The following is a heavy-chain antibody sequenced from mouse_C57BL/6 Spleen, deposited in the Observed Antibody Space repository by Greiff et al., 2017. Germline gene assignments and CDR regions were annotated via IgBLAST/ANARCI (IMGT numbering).Heavy chain of an antibody. J-gene: IGHJ2*01. V-gene: IGHV1-53*01. CDR3: ARKSYYSNYEDYFDY. D-gene: IGHD2-5*01. CDR2: INPSNGGT. Sequence: QVQLQQPGTELVQPGASVKLSCKASGYTFTSYWMHWVKQRPGQGLEWIGNINPSNGGTNYNEKFKSKATLTVDKSSSTAYMQLSSLTSEDSAVYYCARKSYYSNYEDYFDYWGQGTTLTVSS. CDR1: GYTFTSYW.